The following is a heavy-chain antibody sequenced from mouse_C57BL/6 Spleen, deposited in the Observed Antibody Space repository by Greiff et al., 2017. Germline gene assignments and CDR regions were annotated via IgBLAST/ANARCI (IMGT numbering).Heavy chain of an antibody. CDR2: ISYSGST. J-gene: IGHJ1*03. CDR1: GYSITSGYD. Sequence: DVKLVESGPGLAKPSPSLSLTCTVTGYSITSGYDWHWIRHFPGNKLEWLGYISYSGSTKYNPSLKSRISITHDTSKSHFFLKLNSVTTEDTATYYCARESLGYWYFGVGGTGTTVTVSS. CDR3: ARESLGYWYFGV. V-gene: IGHV3-1*01. D-gene: IGHD4-1*01.